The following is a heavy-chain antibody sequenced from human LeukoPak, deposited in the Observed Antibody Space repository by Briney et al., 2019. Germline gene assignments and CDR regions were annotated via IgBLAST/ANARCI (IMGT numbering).Heavy chain of an antibody. CDR3: ARGSSSSLNFDY. V-gene: IGHV3-23*01. CDR2: ISGSGGST. CDR1: GFTFSSYA. D-gene: IGHD6-6*01. Sequence: GGSLRLSCAASGFTFSSYAMSWVRQAPGKGLEWVSAISGSGGSTYYADSVKGRFTISRDNSRNTLYLQMNSLRAEDTAVYYCARGSSSSLNFDYWGQGTLVTVSS. J-gene: IGHJ4*02.